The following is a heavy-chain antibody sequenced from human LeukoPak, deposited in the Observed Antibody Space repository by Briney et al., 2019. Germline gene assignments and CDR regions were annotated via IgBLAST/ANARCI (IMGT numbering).Heavy chain of an antibody. Sequence: ASVKVSCKASGYTFTSYDINWVRQATGQGLEWMGWMNPNSGNTGYAQKFQGRVTMTRNTSISTACMELSSLRSEDTAVYYCARGPGVRYFDWLLLGENWFDPWGQGTLVTVSS. J-gene: IGHJ5*02. D-gene: IGHD3-9*01. CDR2: MNPNSGNT. V-gene: IGHV1-8*01. CDR3: ARGPGVRYFDWLLLGENWFDP. CDR1: GYTFTSYD.